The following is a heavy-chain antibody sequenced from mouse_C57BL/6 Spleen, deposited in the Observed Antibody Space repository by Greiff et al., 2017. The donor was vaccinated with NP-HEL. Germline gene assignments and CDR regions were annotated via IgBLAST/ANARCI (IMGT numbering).Heavy chain of an antibody. V-gene: IGHV1-82*01. CDR3: ASPVTHAMDY. Sequence: VQRVESGPELVKPGASVKISCKASGYAFSSSWMNWVKQRPGKGLEWIGRIYPGDGDTNYNGKFKGKATLTADKSSSTAYMQLSSLTSEDSAVYFCASPVTHAMDYWGQGTSVTVSS. CDR1: GYAFSSSW. J-gene: IGHJ4*01. D-gene: IGHD2-2*01. CDR2: IYPGDGDT.